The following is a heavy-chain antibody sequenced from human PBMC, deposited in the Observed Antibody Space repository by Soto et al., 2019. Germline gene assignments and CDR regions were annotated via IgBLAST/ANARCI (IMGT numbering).Heavy chain of an antibody. CDR2: IRSKANSYAT. D-gene: IGHD6-19*01. CDR3: TRAQYSSGWYPDY. J-gene: IGHJ4*02. V-gene: IGHV3-73*01. Sequence: GGSLRLSCAASGFTFSGSAMHWVRQASGKGLEWVGRIRSKANSYATAYAASVKGRFTISRDDSKNTAYLQMNSLKTEDTAVYYCTRAQYSSGWYPDYWGQGTLVTVSS. CDR1: GFTFSGSA.